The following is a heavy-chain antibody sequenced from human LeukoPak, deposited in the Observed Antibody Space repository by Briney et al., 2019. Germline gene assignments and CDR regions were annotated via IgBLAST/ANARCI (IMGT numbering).Heavy chain of an antibody. V-gene: IGHV3-23*01. Sequence: GGSLRLSCAASGFTFSSYAMSWVRQTPGKGLEWVSTISGGGAGTYYADSVKGRFTISRDNSKNTLSLQVNSLRAEDTALCYCAKGYCSGTSCYAGIFQHWGQGTLVTVSS. CDR3: AKGYCSGTSCYAGIFQH. CDR2: ISGGGAGT. J-gene: IGHJ1*01. CDR1: GFTFSSYA. D-gene: IGHD2-2*01.